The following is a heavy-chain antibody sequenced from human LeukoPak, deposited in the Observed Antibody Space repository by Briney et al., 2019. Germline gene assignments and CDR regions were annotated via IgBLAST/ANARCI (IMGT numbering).Heavy chain of an antibody. CDR1: GYTFTSYD. Sequence: ASVKVSYKASGYTFTSYDISWVRQAPGQGLEWMGWISAYNGNTNYAQKLQGRVTMTTDTSTSTAYMELRSLRSDDTAVYYCARWRLMVRGVIPDFDYWGQGTLVTVSS. J-gene: IGHJ4*02. V-gene: IGHV1-18*01. CDR2: ISAYNGNT. D-gene: IGHD3-10*01. CDR3: ARWRLMVRGVIPDFDY.